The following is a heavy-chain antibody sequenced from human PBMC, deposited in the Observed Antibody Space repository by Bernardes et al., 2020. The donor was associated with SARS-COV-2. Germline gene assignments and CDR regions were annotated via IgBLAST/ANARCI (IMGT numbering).Heavy chain of an antibody. V-gene: IGHV4-61*02. CDR2: IYTSGST. CDR1: GGSISSGSYY. D-gene: IGHD1-26*01. J-gene: IGHJ6*04. CDR3: ARDFQKGELQYYYYGMDV. Sequence: LSLTCTVSGGSISSGSYYWSWIRQPAGKGLEWIGRIYTSGSTNYNPSLKSRVTISVDTSKNQFSLKLSSVTAADTAVYYCARDFQKGELQYYYYGMDVWGKGTTVTVSS.